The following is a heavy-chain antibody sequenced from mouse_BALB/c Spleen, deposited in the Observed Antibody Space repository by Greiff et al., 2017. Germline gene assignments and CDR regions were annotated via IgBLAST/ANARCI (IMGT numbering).Heavy chain of an antibody. CDR3: ARDRDYGVYFDY. Sequence: EVKLMESGGGLVQPGGSLKLSCAASGFTFSSYGMSWVRQTPDKRLELVATINSNGGSTYYPDSVKGRFTISRDNAKNTLYLQMSSLKSEDTAMYYCARDRDYGVYFDYWGQGTTLTVSS. V-gene: IGHV5-6-3*01. CDR2: INSNGGST. CDR1: GFTFSSYG. D-gene: IGHD1-1*01. J-gene: IGHJ2*01.